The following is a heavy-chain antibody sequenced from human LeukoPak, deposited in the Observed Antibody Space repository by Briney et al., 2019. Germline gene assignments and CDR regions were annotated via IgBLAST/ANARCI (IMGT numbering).Heavy chain of an antibody. CDR1: GYIFTNYW. J-gene: IGHJ4*02. D-gene: IGHD3-22*01. V-gene: IGHV5-51*01. Sequence: RGESLKFSGKGSGYIFTNYWIGWVRHMPGKGLEWMGIIYPGDSDTKSSPSFQGQVTISADKSISTAYLQWSSLKASDTAMYYCARPLADSSGYYLSSVDDWGQGSLVTVSS. CDR2: IYPGDSDT. CDR3: ARPLADSSGYYLSSVDD.